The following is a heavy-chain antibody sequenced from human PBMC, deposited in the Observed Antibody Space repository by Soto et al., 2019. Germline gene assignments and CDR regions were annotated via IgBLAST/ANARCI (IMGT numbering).Heavy chain of an antibody. CDR1: GGSISSSSFF. D-gene: IGHD2-2*01. V-gene: IGHV4-39*01. J-gene: IGHJ3*01. Sequence: QLQLQESGPGLVKPSETLSLTCTVSGGSISSSSFFWAWVRHPPGEGLDWIASIYYRGSAYHSPPLKRRDTLSMDTSRNPFSPNLSSVTAADTAVYYCARPLKKPAEKEAFDLGGQWTMVSVSS. CDR2: IYYRGSA. CDR3: ARPLKKPAEKEAFDL.